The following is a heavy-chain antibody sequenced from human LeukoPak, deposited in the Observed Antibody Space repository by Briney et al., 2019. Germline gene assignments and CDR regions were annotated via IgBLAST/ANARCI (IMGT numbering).Heavy chain of an antibody. CDR3: AKDIVVVPAARAFDAFDI. J-gene: IGHJ3*02. V-gene: IGHV3-23*01. D-gene: IGHD2-2*01. CDR1: GGTFSSYT. CDR2: ISGSGGST. Sequence: GCSVKVSCKASGGTFSSYTISWVRQAPGKGLEWVSAISGSGGSTYYADSVKGRFTISRDNSKNTLYLQMNSLRAEDTAVYYCAKDIVVVPAARAFDAFDIWGQGTMVTVSS.